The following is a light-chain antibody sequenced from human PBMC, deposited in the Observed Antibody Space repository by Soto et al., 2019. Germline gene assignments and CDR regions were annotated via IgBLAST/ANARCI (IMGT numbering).Light chain of an antibody. V-gene: IGLV1-40*01. CDR1: SSNIGAGYD. CDR2: GNS. Sequence: QSVLTQPPSVSGAPGQRVTISCTGSSSNIGAGYDVYWYQQLPGTAPKLLIYGNSNRPSGVPDRFSGSKSGTSASLAITGLQAEDEADYYCQSYDSSLSALHVFGTGTKLTVL. CDR3: QSYDSSLSALHV. J-gene: IGLJ1*01.